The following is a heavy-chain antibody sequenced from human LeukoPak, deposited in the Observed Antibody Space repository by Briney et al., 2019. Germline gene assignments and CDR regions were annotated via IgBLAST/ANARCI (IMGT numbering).Heavy chain of an antibody. Sequence: SETLSLTCAVYGGSFSGYYWTWIRQPPGKGLEWIGEINHSGSTNYNPSLKSRVTISVDTSKNQFSLKLSSVTAADTAVYYCARGTYYYGSGSPTFDHWGQGTLVTVSS. CDR3: ARGTYYYGSGSPTFDH. V-gene: IGHV4-34*01. J-gene: IGHJ4*02. CDR1: GGSFSGYY. D-gene: IGHD3-10*01. CDR2: INHSGST.